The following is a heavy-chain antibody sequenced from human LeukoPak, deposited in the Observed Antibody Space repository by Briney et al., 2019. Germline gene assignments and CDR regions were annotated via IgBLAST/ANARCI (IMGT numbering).Heavy chain of an antibody. Sequence: SETLSLTCTVSGVSISYYYWSWIRQPPGKGLEWIGHIYYSGSTNHNPSLKNRVTISLDTSKNQFSLMLSSVTAADTAVYYCANRRGDWYFDLWGRGTLVTVSS. J-gene: IGHJ2*01. V-gene: IGHV4-59*01. CDR3: ANRRGDWYFDL. D-gene: IGHD3-10*01. CDR2: IYYSGST. CDR1: GVSISYYY.